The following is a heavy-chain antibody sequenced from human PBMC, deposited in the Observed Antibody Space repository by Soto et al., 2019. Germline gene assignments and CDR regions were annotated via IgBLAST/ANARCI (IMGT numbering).Heavy chain of an antibody. CDR2: INHSGST. Sequence: SETLSLTCAVYGGSFSGYYWSWIRQPPGKGLEWIGEINHSGSTNYNPSLKSRVTISVDTSKNQFSLKLSSVTAADTAVYYCARGKWFDPWGQRTLVTVSS. V-gene: IGHV4-34*01. CDR1: GGSFSGYY. CDR3: ARGKWFDP. J-gene: IGHJ5*02.